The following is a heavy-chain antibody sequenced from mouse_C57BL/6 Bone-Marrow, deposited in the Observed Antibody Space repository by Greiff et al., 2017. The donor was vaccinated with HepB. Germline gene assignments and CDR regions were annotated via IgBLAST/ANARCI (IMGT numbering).Heavy chain of an antibody. V-gene: IGHV1-7*01. CDR3: ARSVYYYGSRGDY. CDR2: INPSSGYT. J-gene: IGHJ2*01. D-gene: IGHD1-1*01. Sequence: VKLQESGAELAKPGASVKLSCKASGYTFTSYWMHWVKQRPGQGLEWIGYINPSSGYTKYNQKFKDKATLTADKSSSTAYMQLRSLTYEDSSVYYCARSVYYYGSRGDYWGQGTTLTVSS. CDR1: GYTFTSYW.